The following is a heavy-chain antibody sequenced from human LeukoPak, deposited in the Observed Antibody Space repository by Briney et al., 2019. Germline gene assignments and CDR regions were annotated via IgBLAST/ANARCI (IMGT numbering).Heavy chain of an antibody. V-gene: IGHV3-30-3*01. Sequence: GGSLRLSCAASGFTFSSYAMHWVRQAPGKGLEWVAVISYDGSNKYYADSVKGRFTISRDNSKNTLYLQMNSLRAEDTAVYYCARRRIRFDYWGQGTLVTVSS. J-gene: IGHJ4*02. CDR2: ISYDGSNK. CDR1: GFTFSSYA. CDR3: ARRRIRFDY.